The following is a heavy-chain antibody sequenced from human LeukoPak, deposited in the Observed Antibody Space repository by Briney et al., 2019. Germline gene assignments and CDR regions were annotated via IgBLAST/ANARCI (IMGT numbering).Heavy chain of an antibody. J-gene: IGHJ6*03. CDR3: ARDNGVVHGVYYMDV. V-gene: IGHV3-7*01. Sequence: GGSLRLSCAAAGFTFSNYCMTWVRQAPGKGLEWVADIKQDGSEKLYVKSVRGRFTISRDNAKMSLFLQMNSLRGEDTAVYYCARDNGVVHGVYYMDVWGKGTTVTVS. CDR2: IKQDGSEK. CDR1: GFTFSNYC. D-gene: IGHD3-3*01.